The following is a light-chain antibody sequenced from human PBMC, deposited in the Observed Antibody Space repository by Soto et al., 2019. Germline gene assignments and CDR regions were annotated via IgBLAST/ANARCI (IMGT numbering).Light chain of an antibody. CDR1: SSDVGSYKF. V-gene: IGLV2-23*01. Sequence: QSVLAQPASVSGSPGQSITISCTGSSSDVGSYKFVSWFQQNPGKAPKLIIYEGTKRPSGVSDRFSGSKSGYTASLTISGLQAEDEADYYCCSYAGDSTWLFGGGTKLTVL. CDR3: CSYAGDSTWL. J-gene: IGLJ3*02. CDR2: EGT.